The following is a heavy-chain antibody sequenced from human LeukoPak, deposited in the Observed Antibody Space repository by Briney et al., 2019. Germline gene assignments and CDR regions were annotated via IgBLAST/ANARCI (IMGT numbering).Heavy chain of an antibody. J-gene: IGHJ5*02. V-gene: IGHV4-4*07. D-gene: IGHD3/OR15-3a*01. CDR3: ARSVLDPNWFDP. CDR2: IYTSGST. Sequence: SETLSLTCTVSGGSISRYYRSWIRQPAGKGLEWIGRIYTSGSTNYNPSLKSRVTMSVDTSKNQFSLKLSSVTAADTAVYYCARSVLDPNWFDPWGQGALVTVSS. CDR1: GGSISRYY.